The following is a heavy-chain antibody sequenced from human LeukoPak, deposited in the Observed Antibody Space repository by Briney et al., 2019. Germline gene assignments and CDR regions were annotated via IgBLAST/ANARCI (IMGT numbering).Heavy chain of an antibody. CDR2: IYPGDSDT. CDR3: ARLGNDFWSGYYPPDKKSYYYMDV. V-gene: IGHV5-51*01. D-gene: IGHD3-3*01. Sequence: GESLKISCKGSGYSFTGYWIDWVRQMPGKGLEWMGIIYPGDSDTRYSPSFQGQVTISADKSISTAYLQWSSLKASDTAMYYCARLGNDFWSGYYPPDKKSYYYMDVWGKGTTVTVSS. CDR1: GYSFTGYW. J-gene: IGHJ6*03.